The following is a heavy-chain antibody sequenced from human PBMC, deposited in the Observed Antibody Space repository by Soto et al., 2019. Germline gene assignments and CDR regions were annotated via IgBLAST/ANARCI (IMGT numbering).Heavy chain of an antibody. CDR3: ALRSMAVVPEY. V-gene: IGHV4-59*01. D-gene: IGHD3-22*01. Sequence: QVQLQESGPGLVKPSETLSLTCAVSGDSISSYYCMWIRQPPGKGLESIGYLYYGRSANYNPSLKSRFTLSVDTSTNQCSLTLSSMTAADTTVYYCALRSMAVVPEYWGQGTLVTVSS. CDR2: LYYGRSA. J-gene: IGHJ4*02. CDR1: GDSISSYY.